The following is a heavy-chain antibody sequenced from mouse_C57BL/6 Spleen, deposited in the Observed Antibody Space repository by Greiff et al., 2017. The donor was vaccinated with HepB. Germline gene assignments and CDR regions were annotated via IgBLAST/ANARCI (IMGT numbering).Heavy chain of an antibody. Sequence: QVQLQQPGAELVKPGASVKLSCKASGYTFTSYWMHWVKQRPGQGLEWIGMIHPNSGSTNYNEKFKSKATLTVDKSSSTAYMQLSSLTSEDSAVYYCAREGGLGRYFDYWGQGTTLTVSS. CDR2: IHPNSGST. CDR1: GYTFTSYW. V-gene: IGHV1-64*01. D-gene: IGHD3-2*02. J-gene: IGHJ2*01. CDR3: AREGGLGRYFDY.